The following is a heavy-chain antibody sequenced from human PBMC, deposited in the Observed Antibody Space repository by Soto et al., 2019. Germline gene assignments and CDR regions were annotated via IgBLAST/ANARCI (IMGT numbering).Heavy chain of an antibody. CDR3: ASEEYGSGSYYIRGHFDY. Sequence: SETLSLTCTVSGDSVSSGSYYWSWIRQPPGKGLEWIGCMYHSGSTNYNPSLKSRVTISVDTSKNQFSLKLSSVTDADTAVYYCASEEYGSGSYYIRGHFDYWGQGTLVTVSS. CDR1: GDSVSSGSYY. CDR2: MYHSGST. V-gene: IGHV4-61*01. J-gene: IGHJ4*02. D-gene: IGHD3-10*01.